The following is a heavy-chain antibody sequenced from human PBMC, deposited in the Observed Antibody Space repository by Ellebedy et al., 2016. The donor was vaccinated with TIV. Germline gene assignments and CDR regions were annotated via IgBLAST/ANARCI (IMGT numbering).Heavy chain of an antibody. CDR3: ARAGDTANWVYYIDF. CDR2: VYYSGKT. J-gene: IGHJ4*02. Sequence: SETLSLTCTVSGGSIGSRSYYWGWIRQPPGKGLEWIGSVYYSGKTYYNPSLKSRVTITPDTSNNQFSLTLTFVTAADTAIYYCARAGDTANWVYYIDFWGQGTLVTVSS. V-gene: IGHV4-39*07. D-gene: IGHD7-27*01. CDR1: GGSIGSRSYY.